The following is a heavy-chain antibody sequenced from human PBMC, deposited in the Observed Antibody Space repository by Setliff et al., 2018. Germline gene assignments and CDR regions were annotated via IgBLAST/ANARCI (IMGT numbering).Heavy chain of an antibody. CDR1: GESFSGHY. J-gene: IGHJ2*01. Sequence: SETLSLTCAVYGESFSGHYWSWIRQPPGKGLEWIGEINHSGSTNSIPSLKSRVTISVDTSKNQFSLKLSSVTAADTAIYYCARHHAQYYSDSSDYYYEDWYFDLWGRGTLVTVSS. CDR2: INHSGST. D-gene: IGHD3-22*01. V-gene: IGHV4-34*01. CDR3: ARHHAQYYSDSSDYYYEDWYFDL.